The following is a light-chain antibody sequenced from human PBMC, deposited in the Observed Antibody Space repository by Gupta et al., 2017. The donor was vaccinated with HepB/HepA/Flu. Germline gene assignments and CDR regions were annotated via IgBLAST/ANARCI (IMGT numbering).Light chain of an antibody. CDR3: SSYTISRWV. J-gene: IGLJ3*02. CDR1: SSDVGYYNY. Sequence: QSALTQTASVPGSPGQSITITCTGTSSDVGYYNYLSWYQQHPVKAPKVIICNVSNRPSGVSNRFSGSKSCNTASLTISGLQAEDEADYYCSSYTISRWVFGGGTTLTVL. CDR2: NVS. V-gene: IGLV2-14*01.